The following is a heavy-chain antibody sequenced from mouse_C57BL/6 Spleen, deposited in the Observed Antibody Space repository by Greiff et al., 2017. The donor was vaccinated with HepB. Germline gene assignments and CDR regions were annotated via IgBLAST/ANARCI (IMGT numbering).Heavy chain of an antibody. CDR2: INPSNGGT. CDR1: GYTFTSYW. J-gene: IGHJ4*01. V-gene: IGHV1-53*01. D-gene: IGHD1-1*01. CDR3: ARSGDYGRMDY. Sequence: VQRVESGTELVKPGASVKLSCKASGYTFTSYWMHWVKQRPGQGLEWIGNINPSNGGTNYNEKFKSKATLTVDKSSSTAYMQLSSLTSEDSAVYYCARSGDYGRMDYWGQGTSVTVSS.